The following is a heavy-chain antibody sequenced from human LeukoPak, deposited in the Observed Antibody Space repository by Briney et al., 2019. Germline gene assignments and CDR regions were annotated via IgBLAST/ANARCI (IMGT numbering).Heavy chain of an antibody. Sequence: PGGSLRLSCAASGFSVSGTYMSWVRQAPGKGLEWVSAIYTGGTTYYADSVKGRFTISRDSSKNTLFLQLNSLRAADTAVYYCARDQATLGGGLDSWGQGTLVTVSS. D-gene: IGHD3-16*01. CDR2: IYTGGTT. V-gene: IGHV3-53*01. CDR3: ARDQATLGGGLDS. J-gene: IGHJ4*02. CDR1: GFSVSGTY.